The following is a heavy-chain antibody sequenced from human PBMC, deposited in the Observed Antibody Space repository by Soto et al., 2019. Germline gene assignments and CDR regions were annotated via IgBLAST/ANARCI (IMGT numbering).Heavy chain of an antibody. J-gene: IGHJ4*02. CDR1: GFTFSSYG. D-gene: IGHD3-22*01. CDR2: ISYDGSNK. CDR3: AKDRYYYDSSGSPDRIDY. V-gene: IGHV3-30*18. Sequence: GGSLRLSCAASGFTFSSYGMHWVRQAPGKGLERGAVISYDGSNKYYADSVKGRFTISRDNSKNTLYLQMNSLRAEDTAVYYCAKDRYYYDSSGSPDRIDYWGQGTLVTVSS.